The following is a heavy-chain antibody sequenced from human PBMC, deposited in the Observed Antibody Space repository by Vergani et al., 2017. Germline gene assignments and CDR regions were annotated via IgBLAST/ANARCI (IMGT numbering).Heavy chain of an antibody. CDR3: ARDGGTMVRLTRCFDP. J-gene: IGHJ5*02. Sequence: QLQLQESGSGLVKPSQTLSLTCAVSGGSISSGGYSWSWIRQPPGKGLEWIGEINHSGSTNYNPSLKSRVTISVDTSKNQFSLKLSSVTAADTAVYYCARDGGTMVRLTRCFDPWGQGTLVTVYS. V-gene: IGHV4-30-2*01. CDR1: GGSISSGGYS. CDR2: INHSGST. D-gene: IGHD3-10*01.